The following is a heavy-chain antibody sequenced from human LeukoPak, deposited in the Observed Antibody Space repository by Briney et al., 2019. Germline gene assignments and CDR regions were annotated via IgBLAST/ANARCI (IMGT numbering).Heavy chain of an antibody. D-gene: IGHD1-26*01. CDR1: GGSISSSSYY. Sequence: SETLSLTCTVSGGSISSSSYYWGWIRQPPGKGLEWIGSIYYSGSTYYNPSLKSRVTISVDTSKNQFSLKLSSVTAADTAVYYCARMYSGSYLNHYYYYYYMDVWGKGTTVTASS. CDR3: ARMYSGSYLNHYYYYYYMDV. CDR2: IYYSGST. J-gene: IGHJ6*03. V-gene: IGHV4-39*01.